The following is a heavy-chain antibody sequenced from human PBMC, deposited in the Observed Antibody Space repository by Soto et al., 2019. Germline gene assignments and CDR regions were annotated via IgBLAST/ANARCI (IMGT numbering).Heavy chain of an antibody. J-gene: IGHJ4*02. CDR2: INAGNGNT. V-gene: IGHV1-3*01. CDR3: ARSFGVAAAGPFDY. D-gene: IGHD6-13*01. Sequence: ASVKVSCKDSGYTFTSYAMHWVRQAPGQRLEWMGWINAGNGNTKYSQKFQGRVTITRDTSASTAYMELSSLRSEDTAVYYCARSFGVAAAGPFDYWGQGTLVTVSS. CDR1: GYTFTSYA.